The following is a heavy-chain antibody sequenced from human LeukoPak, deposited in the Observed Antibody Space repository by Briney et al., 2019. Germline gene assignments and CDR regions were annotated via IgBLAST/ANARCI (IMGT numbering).Heavy chain of an antibody. CDR1: GFTFSSYE. Sequence: GGSLRLSCAASGFTFSSYEMDWVRQAPGQGLEWLSYISSSGRTTYYADSVKGRFTISRDSARNSVYLQMSSLRAEDTALYYCARLYYDRSGYYHAFDMWGQGTMVIVSS. D-gene: IGHD3-22*01. CDR3: ARLYYDRSGYYHAFDM. V-gene: IGHV3-48*03. J-gene: IGHJ3*02. CDR2: ISSSGRTT.